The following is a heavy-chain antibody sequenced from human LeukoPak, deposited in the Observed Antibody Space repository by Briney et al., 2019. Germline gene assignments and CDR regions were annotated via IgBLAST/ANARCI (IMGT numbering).Heavy chain of an antibody. J-gene: IGHJ4*02. D-gene: IGHD4-17*01. V-gene: IGHV3-23*01. CDR2: INSSGGRT. CDR1: GFTFSSSA. Sequence: GGSLRLSCTTSGFTFSSSAMSWVRQAPGKGLEWVSDINSSGGRTYYADSVKGRFTIPRDNAKNSLYLQMNSLRAEDTAVYYCARAGYDYGNFDYWGQGTLVTVSS. CDR3: ARAGYDYGNFDY.